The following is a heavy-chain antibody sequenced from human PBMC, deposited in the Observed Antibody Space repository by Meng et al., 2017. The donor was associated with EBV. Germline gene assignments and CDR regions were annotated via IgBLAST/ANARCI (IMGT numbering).Heavy chain of an antibody. CDR3: ARVGRITMVRGETLDP. D-gene: IGHD3-10*01. J-gene: IGHJ5*02. CDR1: GYTFTSYG. V-gene: IGHV1-18*01. CDR2: ISAYNGNT. Sequence: QVQLVQSVAEVKKPXXXXKXSXTASGYTFTSYGISVVRQAPGQGLEWMGWISAYNGNTNYAQKLQGRVTMATDTSTSTAYMELRSLRSDDTAVYYCARVGRITMVRGETLDPWGQGTRVTVSS.